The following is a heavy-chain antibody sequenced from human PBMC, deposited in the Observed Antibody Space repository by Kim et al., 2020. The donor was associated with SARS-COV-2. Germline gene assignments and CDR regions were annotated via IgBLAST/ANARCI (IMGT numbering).Heavy chain of an antibody. D-gene: IGHD2-21*02. V-gene: IGHV1-18*01. CDR3: ATGPLCGGDCYLKDDY. Sequence: ASVKVSCKASGYTFTIYGISWVRQAPGQGLEWMGSISAYNGNTNYAQKLQGRVTMTTDTSTSTAYMELRSLRFDDTAVYYCATGPLCGGDCYLKDDYWGQGTLVTVSS. CDR2: ISAYNGNT. J-gene: IGHJ4*02. CDR1: GYTFTIYG.